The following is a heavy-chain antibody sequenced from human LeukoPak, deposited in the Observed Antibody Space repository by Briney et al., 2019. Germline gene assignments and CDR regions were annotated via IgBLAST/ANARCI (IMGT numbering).Heavy chain of an antibody. Sequence: PSETLSLTCTVSGGSISSGNYFWSWVRQRPETGLEWIGYIYHSGSTYYNPSLKSRVTMSVDTSKNQFSLKLSSVTAADTAVYYCAGWVVVVAATRHNWFDPWGQGTLVTVSS. CDR1: GGSISSGNYF. CDR2: IYHSGST. D-gene: IGHD2-15*01. V-gene: IGHV4-31*03. J-gene: IGHJ5*02. CDR3: AGWVVVVAATRHNWFDP.